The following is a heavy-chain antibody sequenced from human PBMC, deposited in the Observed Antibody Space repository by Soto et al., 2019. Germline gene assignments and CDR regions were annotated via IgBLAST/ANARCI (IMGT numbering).Heavy chain of an antibody. J-gene: IGHJ4*02. D-gene: IGHD3-9*01. Sequence: ASVKVSCKASGYTFTSYDINWVRQATGQGLEWMGWMNPNSGNTGYAQKFQGRVTMTRNTSISTAYMELSSLRSEDTAVYYLARVTGQDYDILTGYFYYFDYWGQGTLVTVSS. CDR3: ARVTGQDYDILTGYFYYFDY. CDR2: MNPNSGNT. CDR1: GYTFTSYD. V-gene: IGHV1-8*01.